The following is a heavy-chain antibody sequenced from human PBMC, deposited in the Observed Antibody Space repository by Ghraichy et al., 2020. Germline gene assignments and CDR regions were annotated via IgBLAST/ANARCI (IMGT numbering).Heavy chain of an antibody. V-gene: IGHV4-31*03. D-gene: IGHD3-22*01. Sequence: SQTLSLTCTVSGGSISSGGYYWTWIRQRPGKGLEWIGYIYYGGNTYYSPSLKSRLTISVDTSQNQFSLQLTSLTVADSALYSCARLVFTDFDSRFDSWGQGTLVTVSS. CDR3: ARLVFTDFDSRFDS. CDR2: IYYGGNT. J-gene: IGHJ4*02. CDR1: GGSISSGGYY.